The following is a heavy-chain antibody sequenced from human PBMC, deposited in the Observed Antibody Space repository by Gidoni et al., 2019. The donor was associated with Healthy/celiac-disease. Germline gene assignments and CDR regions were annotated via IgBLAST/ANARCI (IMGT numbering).Heavy chain of an antibody. CDR3: AVHRGYDVPEDY. CDR2: IYHSGST. Sequence: QGQLQESGPGLVKPSGTLSLTCAVFGGPISSSNWWSWVRQPPGKGLEWIGEIYHSGSTNYNPSLKSRVTISVDKSKNQFSLKLSSVTAADTAVYYCAVHRGYDVPEDYWGQGTLVTVSS. D-gene: IGHD5-12*01. CDR1: GGPISSSNW. V-gene: IGHV4-4*02. J-gene: IGHJ4*02.